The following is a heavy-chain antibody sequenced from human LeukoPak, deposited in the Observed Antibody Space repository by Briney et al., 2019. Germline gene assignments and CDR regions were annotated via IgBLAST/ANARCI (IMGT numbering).Heavy chain of an antibody. Sequence: GASVKVSCKASGYTFTSYAISWVRQAPGQGLEWMGWITSYNGNTNYAQKLHGRVTMTTDTSTSTAYMELRRLTSDDTAVYYCARGVGLAAAGPNWFDPWGQGTLVTASS. CDR1: GYTFTSYA. D-gene: IGHD6-13*01. CDR3: ARGVGLAAAGPNWFDP. CDR2: ITSYNGNT. J-gene: IGHJ5*02. V-gene: IGHV1-18*01.